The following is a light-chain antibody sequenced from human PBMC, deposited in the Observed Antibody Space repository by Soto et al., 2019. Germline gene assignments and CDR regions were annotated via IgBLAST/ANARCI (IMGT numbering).Light chain of an antibody. Sequence: DIQMTQSPSTLSASVGDRVTITCRASQSIDTWLAWYQQKPGEVPKVLIYKVSNLQRGVPSRFSGSGSGTEFTLTISGLQPDDFAPYYCQHYKFFPWTFGQGTRVEIK. CDR1: QSIDTW. CDR3: QHYKFFPWT. J-gene: IGKJ1*01. CDR2: KVS. V-gene: IGKV1-5*03.